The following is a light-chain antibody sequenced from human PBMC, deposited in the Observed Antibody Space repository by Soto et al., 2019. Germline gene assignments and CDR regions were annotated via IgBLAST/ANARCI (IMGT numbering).Light chain of an antibody. CDR3: QHYSGDRAT. V-gene: IGKV1-5*03. CDR2: EVS. Sequence: ILLTQSPSTLSASVGDRVTISCRASQSINKWLAWYQHKPGKAPNLLIYEVSTLHSGVPSRFSGSGSGTEFTLTISSLRPDDFATYYCQHYSGDRATVGQGTKVDIK. J-gene: IGKJ1*01. CDR1: QSINKW.